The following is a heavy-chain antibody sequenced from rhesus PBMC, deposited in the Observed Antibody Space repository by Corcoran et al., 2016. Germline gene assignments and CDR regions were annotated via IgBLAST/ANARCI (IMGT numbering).Heavy chain of an antibody. CDR1: GGSISGYYL. D-gene: IGHD5-42*01. V-gene: IGHV4-127*01. CDR3: ARDSQGMGGLDS. CDR2: FGGSSGST. Sequence: QVQLQESGPGVVKPSETLSLTCAVSGGSISGYYLWSWIRQPPGEGLEWIGYFGGSSGSTKYHPSLQNRVTISKDSSKNQFSLKLSSVTAADPAVYYCARDSQGMGGLDSWGQGVVVTVSS. J-gene: IGHJ6*01.